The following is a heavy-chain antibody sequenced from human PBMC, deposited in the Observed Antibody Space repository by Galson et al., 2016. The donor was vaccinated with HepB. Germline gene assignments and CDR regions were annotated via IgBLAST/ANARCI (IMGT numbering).Heavy chain of an antibody. CDR1: GFTFSDCW. Sequence: SLRLSCAVSGFTFSDCWMSWVRQAPGKGLEWVANIRQDGSHKDYVKSVKGRFTTFRDNAKNLLFLDMKRLRVEETAVYYCVRDSWGRGVTPMDYWGQGTLVTVS. D-gene: IGHD4-23*01. CDR2: IRQDGSHK. CDR3: VRDSWGRGVTPMDY. V-gene: IGHV3-7*03. J-gene: IGHJ4*02.